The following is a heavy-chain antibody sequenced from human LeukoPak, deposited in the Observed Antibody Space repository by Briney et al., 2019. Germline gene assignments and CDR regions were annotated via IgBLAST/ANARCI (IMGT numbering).Heavy chain of an antibody. J-gene: IGHJ1*01. CDR2: ISAYNGNT. V-gene: IGHV1-18*04. D-gene: IGHD3-22*01. CDR3: AKDRPDLYYYDSSGYYPQNAEYFQH. Sequence: ASVKVSCKASGYTFTSYGISWVRQAPGQGLEWMGWISAYNGNTNYAQKLQGRVTMTTDTSTSTAYMELRSLRSDDTAVYYCAKDRPDLYYYDSSGYYPQNAEYFQHWGQGTLVTVSS. CDR1: GYTFTSYG.